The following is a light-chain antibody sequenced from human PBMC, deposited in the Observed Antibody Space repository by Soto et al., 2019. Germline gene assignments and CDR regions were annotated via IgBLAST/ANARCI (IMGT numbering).Light chain of an antibody. CDR2: VGTGWIVG. J-gene: IGLJ2*01. V-gene: IGLV9-49*01. CDR3: GADHGSGNNFVRV. Sequence: QSVVTQPPSASASLGASVTLTCTLSSGYSNYKVDWYQQRPGKGPRFVMRVGTGWIVGSKGDGIPDRLSVLGSGLNRYLTIKNIQEEDESDYHCGADHGSGNNFVRVFGGGTKVTVL. CDR1: SGYSNYK.